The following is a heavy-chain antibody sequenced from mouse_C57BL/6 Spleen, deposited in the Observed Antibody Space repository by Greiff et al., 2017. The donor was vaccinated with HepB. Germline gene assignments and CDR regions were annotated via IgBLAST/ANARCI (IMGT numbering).Heavy chain of an antibody. V-gene: IGHV3-6*01. CDR2: ISYDGSN. J-gene: IGHJ4*01. D-gene: IGHD1-1*01. CDR3: AREDITTVVAMDY. CDR1: GYSITSGYY. Sequence: EVQLQQSGPGLVKPSQSLSLTCSVTGYSITSGYYWNWIRQFPGNKLEWMGYISYDGSNNYNPSLKNRISITRDTSKNQFFLKLNSVTTEDTATYYCAREDITTVVAMDYWGQGTSVTVSS.